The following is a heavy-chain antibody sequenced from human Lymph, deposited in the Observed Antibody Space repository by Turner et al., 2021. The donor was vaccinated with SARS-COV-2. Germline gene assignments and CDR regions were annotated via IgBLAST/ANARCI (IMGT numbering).Heavy chain of an antibody. Sequence: QVQLQESGPGLVKPLDTLSHTCTVSGGSMNSNYWSWIRQPQGKRLEWIGYIYYRGSTNYNPTLESRVTISVDTFRNQFSLNQTSVTAAGAAIYYCARETVNNWVDPWGQGTLVTVSS. J-gene: IGHJ5*02. CDR3: ARETVNNWVDP. CDR2: IYYRGST. D-gene: IGHD2-21*02. V-gene: IGHV4-59*01. CDR1: GGSMNSNY.